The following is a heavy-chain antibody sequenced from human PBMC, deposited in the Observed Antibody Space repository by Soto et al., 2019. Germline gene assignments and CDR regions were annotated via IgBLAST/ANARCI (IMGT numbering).Heavy chain of an antibody. D-gene: IGHD4-17*01. J-gene: IGHJ4*02. V-gene: IGHV1-69*01. Sequence: VQLMQSGAEVKQPGSSVKVSCKASGGTFSSHSINWVRQAPGQGLEWMGGIITLFGTANYAQNFQGRVKITAEQTTSKTYMELNSLKSDETAVYYCAREVGYGDFSAALLDWGQGTLVTVSS. CDR3: AREVGYGDFSAALLD. CDR2: IITLFGTA. CDR1: GGTFSSHS.